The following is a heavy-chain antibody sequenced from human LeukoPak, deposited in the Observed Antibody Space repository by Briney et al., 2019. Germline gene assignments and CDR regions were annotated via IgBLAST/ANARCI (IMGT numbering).Heavy chain of an antibody. CDR2: ISWNSGSI. D-gene: IGHD3-22*01. V-gene: IGHV3-9*01. CDR3: AKDGIEDSSGYFYYFDY. J-gene: IGHJ4*02. Sequence: PGGSLRLSYAASGFTFDDYAMHWVRQAPGKGLEGVSGISWNSGSIGYADSVKGRFTISRDNAKNSLYLQMNSLRAEDTALYYCAKDGIEDSSGYFYYFDYWGQGTLVTVSS. CDR1: GFTFDDYA.